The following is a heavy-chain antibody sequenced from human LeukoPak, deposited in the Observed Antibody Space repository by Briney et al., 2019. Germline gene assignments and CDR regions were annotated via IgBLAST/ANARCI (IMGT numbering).Heavy chain of an antibody. J-gene: IGHJ4*02. CDR2: INHSGST. V-gene: IGHV4-34*09. CDR1: GGSFSGYY. CDR3: ARAGYDSSGYSTYYFDY. D-gene: IGHD3-22*01. Sequence: SETLSLTCAVYGGSFSGYYWSWIRQPPGKGLEWIGEINHSGSTNYNPSLKSRVTISIDTSKNQFSPKLSSVTAAGTAVYYCARAGYDSSGYSTYYFDYWGQGTLVTVSS.